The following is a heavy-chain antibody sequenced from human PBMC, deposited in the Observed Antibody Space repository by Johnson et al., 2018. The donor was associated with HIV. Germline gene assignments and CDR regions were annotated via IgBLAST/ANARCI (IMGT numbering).Heavy chain of an antibody. CDR1: GFTFSSYA. Sequence: QVQLVESGGGVVQPGRSLRLSCAASGFTFSSYAMHWVRQAPGKGLEWVAVISYDGSNKYYADSVKGRFTISRDNSKNTLYLQMNSLRAEDTAVYYCAKGGYFDAFDIWGQGTMVTVSS. V-gene: IGHV3-30*04. CDR2: ISYDGSNK. CDR3: AKGGYFDAFDI. D-gene: IGHD5-18*01. J-gene: IGHJ3*02.